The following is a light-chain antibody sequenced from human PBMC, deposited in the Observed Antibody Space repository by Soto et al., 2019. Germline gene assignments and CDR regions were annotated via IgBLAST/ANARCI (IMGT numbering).Light chain of an antibody. CDR1: QSVSSSY. CDR3: QQYGSSPGT. V-gene: IGKV3-20*01. CDR2: GAS. J-gene: IGKJ1*01. Sequence: EIVLTQSPGTLSLSPGERATLSCRASQSVSSSYLAWYQQKPGQAPRLLIYGASSRATGILDRFSGSGSGTDFSLTISRLEPEDCAVYYCQQYGSSPGTFGQGTKVEIK.